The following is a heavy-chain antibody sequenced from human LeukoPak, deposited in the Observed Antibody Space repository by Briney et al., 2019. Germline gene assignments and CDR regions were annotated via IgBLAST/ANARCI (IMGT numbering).Heavy chain of an antibody. CDR2: INHSGST. D-gene: IGHD3-10*01. V-gene: IGHV4-34*01. CDR1: GGSFSGYY. J-gene: IGHJ6*02. CDR3: ARAHGSGSYMGMDV. Sequence: SETLSLTCAVYGGSFSGYYWSWIRQPPGKGLEWIGEINHSGSTNYNPSLKSRVTISVDASKNQFSLKLSSVPAADTAVYYCARAHGSGSYMGMDVWGQGTTVTVSS.